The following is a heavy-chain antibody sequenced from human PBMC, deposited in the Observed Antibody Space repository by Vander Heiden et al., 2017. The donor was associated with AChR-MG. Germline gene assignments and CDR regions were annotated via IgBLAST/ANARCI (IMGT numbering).Heavy chain of an antibody. J-gene: IGHJ5*02. D-gene: IGHD3-9*01. V-gene: IGHV2-26*01. Sequence: QVTLKESGPVLVKPTETLTLTCTVSGFSLSNARMGVSWIRQPPGKALEWLAHIFSNDEKSYSTSLKSRLTISKDTSKSQVVLTMTNMDPVDTATYYCARGGLRYFDWLSGGSRVWFDPWGQGTLVTVSS. CDR2: IFSNDEK. CDR1: GFSLSNARMG. CDR3: ARGGLRYFDWLSGGSRVWFDP.